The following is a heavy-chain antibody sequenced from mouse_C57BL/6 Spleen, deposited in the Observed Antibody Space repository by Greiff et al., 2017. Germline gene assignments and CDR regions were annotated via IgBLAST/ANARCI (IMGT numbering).Heavy chain of an antibody. J-gene: IGHJ4*01. V-gene: IGHV2-9-1*01. D-gene: IGHD1-1*01. CDR3: ARNYYYRSSYPYYAMDY. Sequence: VQLVESGPGLVAPSQSLSITCTVSGFSLTSYAISWVRQPPGKGLEWLGVIWTGGGTNYNSAPKSRLSISKDNSKSQVFLKMNSLQTDDTARYYCARNYYYRSSYPYYAMDYWGQGTSVTVSS. CDR2: IWTGGGT. CDR1: GFSLTSYA.